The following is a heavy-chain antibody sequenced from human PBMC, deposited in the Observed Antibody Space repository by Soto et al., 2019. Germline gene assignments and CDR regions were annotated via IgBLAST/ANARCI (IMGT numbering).Heavy chain of an antibody. D-gene: IGHD5-12*01. Sequence: SETLSLTCTVSGGSISSYYWSWIRQPPGKGLEWIGYIYYSGSTNYNPSLKSRVTISVDTSKNQFSLKLRSVTAADTAMYYCASQNSGYDIFDYWGQGILATVSS. V-gene: IGHV4-59*08. CDR3: ASQNSGYDIFDY. CDR1: GGSISSYY. CDR2: IYYSGST. J-gene: IGHJ4*02.